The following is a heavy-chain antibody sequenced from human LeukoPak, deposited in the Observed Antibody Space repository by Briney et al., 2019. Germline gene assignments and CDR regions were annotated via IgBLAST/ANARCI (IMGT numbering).Heavy chain of an antibody. CDR3: ARVRAPGIAAAGPLDY. V-gene: IGHV4-38-2*02. Sequence: PSETLSLTCTVSGYSISSGYYWGWIRQPPGEGLEWIGSIYHSGSTYYNPSLKSRVTISVDTSKNQFSLRLSSVTAADTAVYYCARVRAPGIAAAGPLDYWGQGTLVTVSS. CDR2: IYHSGST. J-gene: IGHJ4*02. D-gene: IGHD6-13*01. CDR1: GYSISSGYY.